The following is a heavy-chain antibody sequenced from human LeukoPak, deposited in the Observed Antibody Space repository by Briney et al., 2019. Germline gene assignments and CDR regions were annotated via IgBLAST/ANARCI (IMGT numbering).Heavy chain of an antibody. V-gene: IGHV3-66*01. CDR2: IYSGGST. Sequence: GGSLRLSCAAFGFTVSSNYMSWVRQAPGKGLEWVSVIYSGGSTYYADSVKGRFIISRDNSKDTLYLQMNSLRAEDTAVYYCASGSYYNDAFDIWGQGTMVTVSS. CDR1: GFTVSSNY. D-gene: IGHD3-10*01. J-gene: IGHJ3*02. CDR3: ASGSYYNDAFDI.